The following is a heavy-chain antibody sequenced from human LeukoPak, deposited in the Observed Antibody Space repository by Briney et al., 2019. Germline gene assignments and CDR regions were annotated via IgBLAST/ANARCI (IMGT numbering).Heavy chain of an antibody. Sequence: SETLSLTCTVSGASISSYYWSWIRQPPGKGLEWIGYIYYSGSTNYNPSLKSRVTISVDTSKNQFSLKLSSVTAADTAVYYCASTTNWGFSTTFDYWGQGTLVTVSS. CDR2: IYYSGST. J-gene: IGHJ4*02. CDR1: GASISSYY. CDR3: ASTTNWGFSTTFDY. D-gene: IGHD7-27*01. V-gene: IGHV4-59*01.